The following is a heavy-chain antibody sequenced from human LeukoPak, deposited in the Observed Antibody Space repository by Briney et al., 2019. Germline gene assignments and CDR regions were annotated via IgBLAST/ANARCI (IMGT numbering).Heavy chain of an antibody. V-gene: IGHV3-23*01. CDR1: GFTFSSSA. D-gene: IGHD3-10*01. CDR3: AKGYYGSGSYGWFDY. CDR2: ISGSGDRT. Sequence: GRSLRLSRAASGFTFSSSAMSWVRQAPGKGLEWVSTISGSGDRTYYADSVKGRFTISRDNSKNTLFLHMNSLRAEDTAVYSCAKGYYGSGSYGWFDYWGQGTLVTVSS. J-gene: IGHJ4*02.